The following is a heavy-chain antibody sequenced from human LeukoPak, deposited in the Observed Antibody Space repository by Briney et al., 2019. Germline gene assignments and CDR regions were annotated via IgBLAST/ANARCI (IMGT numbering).Heavy chain of an antibody. CDR3: ARDQYDYGSDPYYFDY. J-gene: IGHJ4*02. V-gene: IGHV1-69*01. D-gene: IGHD3-10*01. CDR1: GGTFSSYA. Sequence: ASVKVSCKASGGTFSSYAISWVRQAPGQGLEWMGGIIPIFGTANYAQKFQGRVTITADESTSTAYMELSSLRSEDTAVYYCARDQYDYGSDPYYFDYWGQGTLVTVSS. CDR2: IIPIFGTA.